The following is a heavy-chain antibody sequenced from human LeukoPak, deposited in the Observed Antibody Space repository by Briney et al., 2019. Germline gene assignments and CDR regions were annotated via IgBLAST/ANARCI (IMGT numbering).Heavy chain of an antibody. V-gene: IGHV1-69*01. Sequence: GASGNVACKAAGGTFSSYAISWVRQAPGQGLEWVGGIIPIFGTANYAQKFQRRVTITADESTSTAYMQLSSLRSEDTAVYYCATKIPTYYYDSSGYYLDYWGQGTLVTVSS. CDR3: ATKIPTYYYDSSGYYLDY. CDR1: GGTFSSYA. D-gene: IGHD3-22*01. J-gene: IGHJ4*02. CDR2: IIPIFGTA.